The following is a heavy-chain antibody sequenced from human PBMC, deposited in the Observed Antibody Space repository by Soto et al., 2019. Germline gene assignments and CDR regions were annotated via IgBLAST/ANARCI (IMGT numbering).Heavy chain of an antibody. Sequence: QVQLVQSGAEVKKPGSSVKVSCKASGGTFSSYAISWVRQAPGQGLEWMGGIIPIFVTANYAQEFQGRVTMTADESTSTAYMELSSLRSEDTAVYYCAREVGATLNWFDPWGQGTLVTVSS. J-gene: IGHJ5*02. CDR1: GGTFSSYA. V-gene: IGHV1-69*01. CDR3: AREVGATLNWFDP. CDR2: IIPIFVTA. D-gene: IGHD1-26*01.